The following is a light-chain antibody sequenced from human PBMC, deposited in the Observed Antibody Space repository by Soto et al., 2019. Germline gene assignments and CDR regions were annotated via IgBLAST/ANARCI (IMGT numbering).Light chain of an antibody. CDR1: SXDVGGYNH. Sequence: QSVLTQPASVSGSPGQSITISCTGTSXDVGGYNHVSWYQQHPGKAPKLIIYEVRNRPSGVSNRLSGSKSGNTASLTISGLQADDEADYYCCSYTSSSIRVFGGGTKVTVL. J-gene: IGLJ3*02. CDR2: EVR. V-gene: IGLV2-14*01. CDR3: CSYTSSSIRV.